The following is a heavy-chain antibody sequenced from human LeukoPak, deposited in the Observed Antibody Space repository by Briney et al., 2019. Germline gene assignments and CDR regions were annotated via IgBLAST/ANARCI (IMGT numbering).Heavy chain of an antibody. D-gene: IGHD4-11*01. CDR3: ASPPMTTPYYYYYMDV. CDR2: IYYSGST. J-gene: IGHJ6*03. CDR1: GGSISSSSYY. Sequence: SEILSLTCTVSGGSISSSSYYWGWIRQPPGKGLEWIGSIYYSGSTYYNPSLKSRVTISVDTSKNQFSLKLSSVTAADTAVYYCASPPMTTPYYYYYMDVWGKGTTVTVSS. V-gene: IGHV4-39*01.